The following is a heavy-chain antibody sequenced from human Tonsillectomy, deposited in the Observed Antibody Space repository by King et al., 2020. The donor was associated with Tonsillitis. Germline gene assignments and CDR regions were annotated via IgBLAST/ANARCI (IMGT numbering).Heavy chain of an antibody. J-gene: IGHJ4*02. D-gene: IGHD6-13*01. V-gene: IGHV4-59*01. CDR1: GGSINSYY. CDR2: IYYSGST. CDR3: ARRGSGWSHFDY. Sequence: QLQESGPGLVKPSETLSLTCTVSGGSINSYYWSWIRQPPGEGLDWMGYIYYSGSTNYNPSLKSGVSISVDTAKNQFSLNLTSVTAADMAVYYCARRGSGWSHFDYWGQGTLVTVSS.